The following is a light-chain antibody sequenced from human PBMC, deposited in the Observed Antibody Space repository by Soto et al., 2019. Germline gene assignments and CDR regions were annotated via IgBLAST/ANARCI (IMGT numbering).Light chain of an antibody. CDR2: GPS. Sequence: VLTQSPGTLSLSPGERSTLSCRASQSISSSYLAWYQQKPGQAPRLLIYGPSSRATGITDRFSGSGSGTDFTLTINRLEPEDFAVYYCQQYDSSPRTFGQGTQVDIK. J-gene: IGKJ1*01. CDR3: QQYDSSPRT. V-gene: IGKV3-20*01. CDR1: QSISSSY.